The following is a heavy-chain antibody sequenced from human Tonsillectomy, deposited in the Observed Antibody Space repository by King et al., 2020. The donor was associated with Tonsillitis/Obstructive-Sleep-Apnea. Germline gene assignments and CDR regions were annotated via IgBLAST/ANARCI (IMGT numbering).Heavy chain of an antibody. J-gene: IGHJ5*02. CDR2: IYYSGST. CDR3: ARLLYSNSPGFDP. Sequence: QLQESGPGLVKPSETLSLTCTISGGSISSYYWSWIRQPPGKGLEWIGYIYYSGSTNYNPSLKSRVTISVDTSKNQFSLKLSSVTAADTAVYYCARLLYSNSPGFDPGGQGTLVTVSS. D-gene: IGHD4-11*01. CDR1: GGSISSYY. V-gene: IGHV4-59*01.